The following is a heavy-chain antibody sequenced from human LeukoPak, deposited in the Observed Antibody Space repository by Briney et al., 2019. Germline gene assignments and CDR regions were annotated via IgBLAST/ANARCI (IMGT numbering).Heavy chain of an antibody. CDR1: GFTFSSYA. Sequence: GRSLRLSCAASGFTFSSYAMHWVRQVPGKGLEWVAVISYDGSNKYYADSVKGRFTISRDNSKNTLYLQMNSLRAEDTAVYYCAREDGSSSYLFDYWGQGTLVTVSS. CDR2: ISYDGSNK. J-gene: IGHJ4*02. CDR3: AREDGSSSYLFDY. D-gene: IGHD6-6*01. V-gene: IGHV3-30-3*01.